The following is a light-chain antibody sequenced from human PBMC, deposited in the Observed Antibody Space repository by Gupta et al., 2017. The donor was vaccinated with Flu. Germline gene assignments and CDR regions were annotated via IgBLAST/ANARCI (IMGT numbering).Light chain of an antibody. J-gene: IGKJ5*01. Sequence: EIKMTQSPSSLSASVGDRVTITCQASQDIRNCLNWYQQKPGKPPKLLIYDASNLETGVPSRFSGSGSGTDFTFTITSLQPEDIATYYCQQDDDLPITFGQGTRMDFK. CDR1: QDIRNC. CDR3: QQDDDLPIT. V-gene: IGKV1-33*01. CDR2: DAS.